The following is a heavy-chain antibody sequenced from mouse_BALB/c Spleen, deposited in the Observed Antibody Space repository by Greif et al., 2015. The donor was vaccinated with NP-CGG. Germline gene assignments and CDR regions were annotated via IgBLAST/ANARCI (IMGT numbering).Heavy chain of an antibody. J-gene: IGHJ2*01. CDR1: GFNIKDYY. CDR2: IDPENGNT. CDR3: ARDFDY. Sequence: EVKLQESGAELVRPGALVKLSCKASGFNIKDYYMHWVKQRPEQGLEWIGWIDPENGNTIYDPKFQGKASITADTSSNTADLQLSSLTSEDTAVYYCARDFDYWGQGTTLTVYS. V-gene: IGHV14-1*02.